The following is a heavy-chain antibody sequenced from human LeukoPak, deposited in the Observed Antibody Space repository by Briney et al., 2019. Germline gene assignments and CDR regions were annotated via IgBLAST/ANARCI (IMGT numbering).Heavy chain of an antibody. CDR2: IQYDGSNK. J-gene: IGHJ4*02. V-gene: IGHV3-30*02. D-gene: IGHD3-22*01. CDR1: GFTFSSYG. CDR3: AKQKTYYYDSSEMYYFDY. Sequence: PGGSLRLSCAASGFTFSSYGMHWVRQAPGKGLEWVTFIQYDGSNKYYADSVKGRFTISRDNSKNTVYLQRNSLRAEDTALYYCAKQKTYYYDSSEMYYFDYWGQGTLVTVSS.